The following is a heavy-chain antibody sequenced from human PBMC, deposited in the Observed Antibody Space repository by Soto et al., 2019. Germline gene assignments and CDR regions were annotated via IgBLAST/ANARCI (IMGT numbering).Heavy chain of an antibody. V-gene: IGHV1-2*02. CDR1: GYTFTGYY. J-gene: IGHJ4*02. CDR3: ARDNPPLYYYDSSGYFPYYFDY. D-gene: IGHD3-22*01. CDR2: INPNSGGT. Sequence: ASVKVSCKASGYTFTGYYMQWVRQAPGQGLELMGWINPNSGGTNYAQKFQGRVTMTRDMSISTAYMELSRLRSDDTAVYYCARDNPPLYYYDSSGYFPYYFDYWGQGTLVTVSS.